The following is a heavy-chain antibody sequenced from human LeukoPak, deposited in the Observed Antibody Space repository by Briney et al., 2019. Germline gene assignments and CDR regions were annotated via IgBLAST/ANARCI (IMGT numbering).Heavy chain of an antibody. CDR3: AKDFSFAATSYYFDF. Sequence: GRSLRLSCAASGFTFYDYSMHCVRQARGKGVEGLAGIDWKSGSIGYADSVKGRFTISRDNAKNSLYLQMNSLRADDTAFYYCAKDFSFAATSYYFDFWGRGTLVTVSS. V-gene: IGHV3-9*01. CDR1: GFTFYDYS. CDR2: IDWKSGSI. D-gene: IGHD2-15*01. J-gene: IGHJ4*02.